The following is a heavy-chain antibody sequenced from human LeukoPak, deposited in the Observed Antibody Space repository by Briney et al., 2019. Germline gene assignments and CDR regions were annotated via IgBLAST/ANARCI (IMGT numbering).Heavy chain of an antibody. Sequence: SQTLSLTCTVSGGSISSGGYYWSWIRQHPGKGLEWIGYIYYSGSTYYNPSLKSRVTISVDTSKNQFSLKLSSVTAADTAVYYCAGEIRGYSGYDASYYYMDVWGKGTTVTVSS. V-gene: IGHV4-31*03. CDR1: GGSISSGGYY. J-gene: IGHJ6*03. CDR3: AGEIRGYSGYDASYYYMDV. D-gene: IGHD5-12*01. CDR2: IYYSGST.